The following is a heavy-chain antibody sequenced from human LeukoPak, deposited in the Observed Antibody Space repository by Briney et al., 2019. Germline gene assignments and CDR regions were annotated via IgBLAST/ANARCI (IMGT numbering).Heavy chain of an antibody. V-gene: IGHV4-59*08. CDR1: GGSISSYY. J-gene: IGHJ4*02. CDR3: ARLWDSSSSLGS. CDR2: IYYSGGT. Sequence: SETLSLTCTVSGGSISSYYWTWIRQPPGKGLGLEWIGYIYYSGGTNYNPSLKSRVTISIDTSKNQVSLKLSSVTAADTAVYYCARLWDSSSSLGSWGQGTLVTVSS. D-gene: IGHD6-6*01.